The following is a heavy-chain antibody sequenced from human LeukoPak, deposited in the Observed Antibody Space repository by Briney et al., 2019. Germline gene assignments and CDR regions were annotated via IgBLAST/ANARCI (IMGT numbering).Heavy chain of an antibody. CDR2: LYFSGST. V-gene: IGHV4-59*01. Sequence: ESGPGLVKPSETLSLTCTVSGASISTFYWSWVRQPPGKGLEWIGYLYFSGSTNYNPSLKSRVTISSDTSKNQLSLRLSSVTAADTAVYYCASAGGGWSFDYLGQGTLVTVSS. CDR1: GASISTFY. J-gene: IGHJ4*02. CDR3: ASAGGGWSFDY. D-gene: IGHD6-19*01.